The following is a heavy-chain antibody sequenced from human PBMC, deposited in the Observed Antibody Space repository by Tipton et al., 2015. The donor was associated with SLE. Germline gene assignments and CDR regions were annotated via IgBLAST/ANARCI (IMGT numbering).Heavy chain of an antibody. CDR2: IYYSGST. Sequence: GLVKPSETLSLTCTVSGGSISSHYWTWIRQPPGKGLEWIGYIYYSGSTNYNPSLKSRVTISVDTSKNQFSLKLSSVTAADTAVYYCASGADYYDSSRYRHCGQGTLVTVPS. D-gene: IGHD3-22*01. CDR3: ASGADYYDSSRYRH. V-gene: IGHV4-59*11. CDR1: GGSISSHY. J-gene: IGHJ4*02.